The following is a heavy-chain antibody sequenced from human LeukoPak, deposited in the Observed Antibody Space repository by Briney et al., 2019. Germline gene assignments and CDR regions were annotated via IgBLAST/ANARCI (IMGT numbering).Heavy chain of an antibody. V-gene: IGHV2-5*01. CDR2: IYWNDDK. D-gene: IGHD6-13*01. CDR3: AHFRGAGNSGLGDY. J-gene: IGHJ4*02. Sequence: SGPTLVNTTQTLTRTCTCSGCSLSTSRVGVGWIRQPPGQALEWLALIYWNDDKRYSPSLKTRLTITKDPSKTQVVLRLTNMAPEDPATYFCAHFRGAGNSGLGDYWGQGSLVTV. CDR1: GCSLSTSRVG.